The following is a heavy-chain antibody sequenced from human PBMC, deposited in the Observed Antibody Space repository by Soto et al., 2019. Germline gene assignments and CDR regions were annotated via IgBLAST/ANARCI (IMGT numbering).Heavy chain of an antibody. CDR1: GGSISSGGYY. CDR2: IYYSGST. CDR3: ARGFILDSSWPFFDY. D-gene: IGHD6-13*01. Sequence: SETLSLTCTVSGGSISSGGYYWSWIRQHPGKGLEWIGYIYYSGSTYYNPSLKSRVTISVDTSKNQFSLKLSSVTAADTAVYYCARGFILDSSWPFFDYWGQGTLVTVSS. J-gene: IGHJ4*02. V-gene: IGHV4-31*03.